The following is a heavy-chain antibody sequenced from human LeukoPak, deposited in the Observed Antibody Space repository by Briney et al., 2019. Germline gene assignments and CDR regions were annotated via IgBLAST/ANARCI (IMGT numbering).Heavy chain of an antibody. D-gene: IGHD6-13*01. Sequence: ASVKVSCKASGYTFTSYDINWVRQATGQGLEWMGWMNPNSGNTGYAQKFQGRVTMTRNTSISTAYMELSSLRSEDAALYYCARSSFIAAAGYFCWGQGTLVTVSS. CDR3: ARSSFIAAAGYFC. V-gene: IGHV1-8*01. J-gene: IGHJ4*02. CDR1: GYTFTSYD. CDR2: MNPNSGNT.